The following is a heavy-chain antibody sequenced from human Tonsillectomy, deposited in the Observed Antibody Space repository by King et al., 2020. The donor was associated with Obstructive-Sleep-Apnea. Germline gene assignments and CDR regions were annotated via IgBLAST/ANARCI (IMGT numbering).Heavy chain of an antibody. D-gene: IGHD6-19*01. Sequence: VQLVESGGGLVQPGRSLRLSCAASGFTFDDYAMHWVRQAPGKGLEWVSGISWNSVSIGYADSVKGRFTISSDNAKNSLDLQMNSLRAEDTALYYCAKLDGGWRYFDYWGQGTLVTVSS. CDR1: GFTFDDYA. V-gene: IGHV3-9*01. CDR2: ISWNSVSI. J-gene: IGHJ4*02. CDR3: AKLDGGWRYFDY.